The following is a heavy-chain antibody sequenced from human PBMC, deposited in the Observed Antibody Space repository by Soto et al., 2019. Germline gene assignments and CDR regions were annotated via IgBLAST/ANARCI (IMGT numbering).Heavy chain of an antibody. CDR3: ARARSGGSVNWFAP. J-gene: IGHJ5*02. V-gene: IGHV1-8*01. Sequence: ASVKVSCKASGYTFTSYDINWGRQATGQGLEWMGWMNPNSGNTGYAQKFQGRVTMTRNTSISTAYMELSSLRSDDTAVYYCARARSGGSVNWFAPWGQGTLVTVSS. D-gene: IGHD2-15*01. CDR1: GYTFTSYD. CDR2: MNPNSGNT.